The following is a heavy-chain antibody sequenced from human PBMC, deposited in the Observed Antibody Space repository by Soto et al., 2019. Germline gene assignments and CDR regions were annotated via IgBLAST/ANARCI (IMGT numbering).Heavy chain of an antibody. D-gene: IGHD1-20*01. V-gene: IGHV3-30*18. Sequence: GSLRLSCAASGFTFSSYGMHWVRQAPGKELEWVAVISYDGSNKYYADSVKGRFTISRDNSKNTLYLQMNSLRAEDTAVYYCAKDSGGGRYNWNPTSFDLWGRGALVTVSS. J-gene: IGHJ2*01. CDR2: ISYDGSNK. CDR1: GFTFSSYG. CDR3: AKDSGGGRYNWNPTSFDL.